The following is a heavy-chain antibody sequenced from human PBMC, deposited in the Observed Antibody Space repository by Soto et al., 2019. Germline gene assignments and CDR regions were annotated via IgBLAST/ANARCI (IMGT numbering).Heavy chain of an antibody. V-gene: IGHV4-30-2*01. CDR2: IYQSGSA. Sequence: QQQLQESGSGLVRPSQTLSLTCAVSGGSITSGDYYWSWIRQPPGKDLEWVGYIYQSGSAYYNPSLKSRGTISLDRSKNHFSLKLTSVTAADPAGYYWARLGNCRGGSCYRNWFDPWGQGTLVNVSS. CDR1: GGSITSGDYY. J-gene: IGHJ5*02. CDR3: ARLGNCRGGSCYRNWFDP. D-gene: IGHD2-15*01.